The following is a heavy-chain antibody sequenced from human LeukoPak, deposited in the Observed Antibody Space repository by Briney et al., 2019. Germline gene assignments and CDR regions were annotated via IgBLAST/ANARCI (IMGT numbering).Heavy chain of an antibody. CDR2: ISSSSSTI. V-gene: IGHV3-48*01. CDR3: AADYYDSSDSGDY. CDR1: GFTFSSYS. J-gene: IGHJ4*02. D-gene: IGHD3-22*01. Sequence: GGSLRLSCEASGFTFSSYSMNWVRQAPGKGLEWVSYISSSSSTIYYADSVKGRFTISRDNAKNSLYLQMNSLRAEDTAVYYCAADYYDSSDSGDYWGQGTLVTVSS.